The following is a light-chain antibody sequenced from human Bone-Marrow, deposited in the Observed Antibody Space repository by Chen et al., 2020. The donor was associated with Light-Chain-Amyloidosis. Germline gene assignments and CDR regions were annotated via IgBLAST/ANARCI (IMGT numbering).Light chain of an antibody. CDR1: NIGSTS. Sequence: SYVLTQPSSVSVGPGQTATIACGGNNIGSTSVHWYQQTPGQAPLLVVYDDSDRPSGIPGRLSGSNSGNTATLTISRVEAGDEADYYCQVWDRSSDRPVFGGGTKLTVL. V-gene: IGLV3-21*02. CDR2: DDS. CDR3: QVWDRSSDRPV. J-gene: IGLJ3*02.